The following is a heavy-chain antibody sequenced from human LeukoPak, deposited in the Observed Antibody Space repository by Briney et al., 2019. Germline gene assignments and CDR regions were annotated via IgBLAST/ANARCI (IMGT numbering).Heavy chain of an antibody. J-gene: IGHJ5*02. Sequence: SETLSLTCTVSGGSTSSYYWSWIRQPPGKGLEWIGYIYYSGSTNYNPSLKSRVTISVDTSKNQFSLKLSSVTAADTAVYYCARRVGYSYGHWFDPWGQGTLVTVSS. CDR1: GGSTSSYY. V-gene: IGHV4-59*08. CDR3: ARRVGYSYGHWFDP. D-gene: IGHD5-18*01. CDR2: IYYSGST.